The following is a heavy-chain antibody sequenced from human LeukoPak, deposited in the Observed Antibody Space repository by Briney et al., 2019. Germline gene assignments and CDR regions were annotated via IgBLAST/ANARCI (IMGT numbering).Heavy chain of an antibody. CDR1: GGSISSGSYY. D-gene: IGHD5-12*01. CDR2: IYTSGST. CDR3: ARDRHSGYDSSLDY. J-gene: IGHJ4*02. V-gene: IGHV4-61*02. Sequence: SETLSLTCTVSGGSISSGSYYWSWIRQPAGTGLEWIGRIYTSGSTNYNPSLKSRVTISVDTSKNQFSLKLSSVTAADTAVYYCARDRHSGYDSSLDYWGQGTLVTVSS.